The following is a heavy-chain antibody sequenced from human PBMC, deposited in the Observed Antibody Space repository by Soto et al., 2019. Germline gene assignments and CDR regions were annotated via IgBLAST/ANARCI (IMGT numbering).Heavy chain of an antibody. CDR1: GFTFNTYS. V-gene: IGHV3-48*02. CDR3: AARRHYDLLNWYYGFDY. Sequence: EVQLVQSGGGLVQPGGALRLSCVASGFTFNTYSMNWVRQAQGKGLEWLSFINSRSTTIYYADSVKGRLTVSRDNAKSFLYMQMTILRYEDKAVYYCAARRHYDLLNWYYGFDYWGQGSMVTVSS. D-gene: IGHD3-9*01. J-gene: IGHJ4*02. CDR2: INSRSTTI.